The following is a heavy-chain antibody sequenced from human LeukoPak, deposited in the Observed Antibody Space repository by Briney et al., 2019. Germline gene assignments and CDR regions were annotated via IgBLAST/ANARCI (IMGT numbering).Heavy chain of an antibody. V-gene: IGHV3-13*01. CDR1: GFTLSSYD. CDR2: IGTGGDT. CDR3: ARGLNKRNYDFWSGYYTASWFDP. J-gene: IGHJ5*02. Sequence: GGSLRLSCAASGFTLSSYDMHWVRQATGKGLEWVSAIGTGGDTYYPGSVKGGCTISRENAKNSSYLQMNSRRAGDTAVYYCARGLNKRNYDFWSGYYTASWFDPWGQGTLVTVSS. D-gene: IGHD3-3*01.